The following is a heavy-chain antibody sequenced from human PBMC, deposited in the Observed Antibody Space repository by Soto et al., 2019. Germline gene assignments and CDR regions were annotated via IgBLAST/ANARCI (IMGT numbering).Heavy chain of an antibody. CDR2: IGESGTPT. J-gene: IGHJ6*02. CDR1: GFTFSSDA. V-gene: IGHV3-23*01. D-gene: IGHD2-2*01. CDR3: ARYIPGVRYYGMDV. Sequence: EVQLLESGGGLVQPGGSLRLSCAASGFTFSSDAMKWVRQAPGKGLEWVSLIGESGTPTYYADSVKGRFTISRDNSGNTLFLEMYSLRAEDTAVYYCARYIPGVRYYGMDVWAHGTTVTVSS.